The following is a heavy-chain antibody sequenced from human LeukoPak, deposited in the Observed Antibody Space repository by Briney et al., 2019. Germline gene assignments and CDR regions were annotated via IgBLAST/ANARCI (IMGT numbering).Heavy chain of an antibody. V-gene: IGHV4-4*02. CDR2: IYHSGST. Sequence: SGTLSLTCAVSGGSISNENWWGWVRRPPGKGLEWIGEIYHSGSTNYIPSLKSRVTISVDKSKNQFSLKLTSVTAADTAVYYCAGSPIGYGMDVWAKGPRSPSP. J-gene: IGHJ6*02. CDR1: GGSISNENW. CDR3: AGSPIGYGMDV.